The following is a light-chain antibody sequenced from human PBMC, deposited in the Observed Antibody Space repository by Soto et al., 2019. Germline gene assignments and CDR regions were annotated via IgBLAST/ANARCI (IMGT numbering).Light chain of an antibody. Sequence: DIQMTQSPSSLSASVGDRVTITCRASQSISGYLNWYQQKPGKAPKVLISGASTLHNGVPSRFSGRGSGTDFTRTISSLQPGDVATYYCHQSLSPLLTCGGGTKVEI. V-gene: IGKV1-39*01. CDR1: QSISGY. CDR2: GAS. CDR3: HQSLSPLLT. J-gene: IGKJ4*02.